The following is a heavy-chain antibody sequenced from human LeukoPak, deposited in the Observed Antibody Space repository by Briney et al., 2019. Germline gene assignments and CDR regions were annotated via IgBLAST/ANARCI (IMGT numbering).Heavy chain of an antibody. J-gene: IGHJ6*02. V-gene: IGHV1-8*01. CDR3: ARSLPYYDFWSGKIGYYYYGMDV. D-gene: IGHD3-3*01. CDR1: GYTFTSYD. CDR2: MNPNGGNT. Sequence: ASVKVSCKASGYTFTSYDINWVRQATGQGLEWMGWMNPNGGNTGYAQKFQGRVTMTRNTSISTAYMELSSLRSEDTAVYYCARSLPYYDFWSGKIGYYYYGMDVWGQGTTVTVSS.